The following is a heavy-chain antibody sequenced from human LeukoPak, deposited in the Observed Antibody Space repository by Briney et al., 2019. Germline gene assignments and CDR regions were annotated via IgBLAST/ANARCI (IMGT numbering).Heavy chain of an antibody. Sequence: GGSLRLSCAASGFTFSSYGMPWVRQAPGKGLEWVAVIWYDGSNKYYADSVKGRFTISRDNSKNTLYLQMNSLRAEDTAVYYCARDRVAAKNWFDPWGQGTLVTVSS. CDR2: IWYDGSNK. J-gene: IGHJ5*02. CDR1: GFTFSSYG. V-gene: IGHV3-33*01. D-gene: IGHD6-13*01. CDR3: ARDRVAAKNWFDP.